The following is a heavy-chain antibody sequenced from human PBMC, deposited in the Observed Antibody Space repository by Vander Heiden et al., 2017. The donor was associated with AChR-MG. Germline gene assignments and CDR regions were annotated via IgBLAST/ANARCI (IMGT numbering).Heavy chain of an antibody. D-gene: IGHD3-3*01. CDR2: INPHSGDT. V-gene: IGHV1-2*02. CDR1: GYTINGHY. CDR3: ARDVKPVSIVGVVMQYGMDV. Sequence: QEQLVQSGAEVKKPGASVKVSCKASGYTINGHYMHWVRQAPGQGPEWMGWINPHSGDTKYAQKFQGRGTMTRDTSINTAYMELSRLTSDDTAMYYCARDVKPVSIVGVVMQYGMDVWGQGTTVTVS. J-gene: IGHJ6*02.